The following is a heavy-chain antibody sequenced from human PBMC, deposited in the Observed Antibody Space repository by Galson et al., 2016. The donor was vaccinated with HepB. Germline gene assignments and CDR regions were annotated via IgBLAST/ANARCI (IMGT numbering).Heavy chain of an antibody. D-gene: IGHD2-15*01. Sequence: SLRLSCAASGSTFSGYDMHWVRQAPGKGLEWVALISYDGRNKNYVDSVKGRFTISRDNSKNTLYLQMNSLRAEDTAVYYCAKDPLLLGVVMSAATSWGQGTLVTVSP. J-gene: IGHJ4*02. CDR2: ISYDGRNK. V-gene: IGHV3-30*18. CDR1: GSTFSGYD. CDR3: AKDPLLLGVVMSAATS.